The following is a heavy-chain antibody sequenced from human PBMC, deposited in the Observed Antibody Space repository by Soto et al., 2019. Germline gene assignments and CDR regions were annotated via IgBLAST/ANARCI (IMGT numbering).Heavy chain of an antibody. CDR2: SSAYNGNT. CDR3: ARDPLTVMLPNAYYCYGMDV. D-gene: IGHD3-16*01. J-gene: IGHJ6*02. Sequence: ASVKVSCKTSGYTFTSYGISWVRQAPGQGLEWLGWSSAYNGNTEYAQKLQGRVTMTTDTSTTTAFMELRSLRSDDTAVYYCARDPLTVMLPNAYYCYGMDVWGQGTTVTVSS. CDR1: GYTFTSYG. V-gene: IGHV1-18*01.